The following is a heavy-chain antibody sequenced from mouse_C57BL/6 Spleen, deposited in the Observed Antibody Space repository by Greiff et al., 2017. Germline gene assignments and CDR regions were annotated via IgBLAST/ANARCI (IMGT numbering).Heavy chain of an antibody. Sequence: QVQLKQSGAELARPGASVKLSCKASGYTFTSYGISWVKQRTGQGLEWIGEIYPRSGNTYYNEKVKGKATLTADKSSSTAYMELRSLTSEDSAVYFCASRDDYEGLAWFAYWGQGTLVTVSA. CDR2: IYPRSGNT. CDR3: ASRDDYEGLAWFAY. D-gene: IGHD2-4*01. CDR1: GYTFTSYG. J-gene: IGHJ3*01. V-gene: IGHV1-81*01.